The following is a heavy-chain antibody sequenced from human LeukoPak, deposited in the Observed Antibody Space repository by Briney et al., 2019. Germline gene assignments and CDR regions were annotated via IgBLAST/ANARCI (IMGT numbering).Heavy chain of an antibody. CDR1: GFTFSSYG. CDR3: VRDVAF. V-gene: IGHV3-30*03. J-gene: IGHJ4*02. CDR2: ISYDGSNK. Sequence: GGSLRLSCAASGFTFSSYGMSWVRQAPGKGLEWVAVISYDGSNKYYADSVKGRFTISRDNSQDTVYLQLSSLTTEDTARYYCVRDVAFWGQGTLIIVSS.